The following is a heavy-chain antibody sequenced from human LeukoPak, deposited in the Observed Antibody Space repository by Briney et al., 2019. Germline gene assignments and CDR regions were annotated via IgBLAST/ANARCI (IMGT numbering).Heavy chain of an antibody. J-gene: IGHJ5*02. CDR1: GFTFSSYS. Sequence: PGGSLRLSCAASGFTFSSYSMNWVRQAPGKGLEWVSSISSSSSYIYYADSVKGRFTISRDNAKNSLYLQMNSLRAEDTAVYYCARGPVDFPAAWFDPWGQGALVTVSS. CDR2: ISSSSSYI. D-gene: IGHD3/OR15-3a*01. CDR3: ARGPVDFPAAWFDP. V-gene: IGHV3-21*01.